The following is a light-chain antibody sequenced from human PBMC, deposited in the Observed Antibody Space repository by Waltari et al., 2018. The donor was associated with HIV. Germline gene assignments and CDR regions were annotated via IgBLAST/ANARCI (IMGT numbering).Light chain of an antibody. CDR2: DVS. Sequence: QSALTQPRSVSGSPGQSVTISCTGTSNDVGGYDHAPWYQQHPGKAPKVIISDVSRRPSGVPDRFSASKSGNTASLTISGLQAADEADYFCCSYASNYILIFGGGTKLTVL. CDR3: CSYASNYILI. V-gene: IGLV2-11*01. CDR1: SNDVGGYDH. J-gene: IGLJ2*01.